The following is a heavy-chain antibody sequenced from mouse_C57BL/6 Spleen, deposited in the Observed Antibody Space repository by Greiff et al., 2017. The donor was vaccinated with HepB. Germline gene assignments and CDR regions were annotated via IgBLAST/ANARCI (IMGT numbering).Heavy chain of an antibody. V-gene: IGHV1-82*01. CDR3: ARKKSRYDTDYAMDY. Sequence: QVQLKQSGPELVKPGASVKISCKASGYAFSSSWMNWVKQRPGKGLEWIGRIYPGDGDTNYNGKFKGKATLTADKSSSTAYMQLSSLTSEDSAVYFCARKKSRYDTDYAMDYWCQGTSATVSS. J-gene: IGHJ4*01. CDR2: IYPGDGDT. D-gene: IGHD1-1*01. CDR1: GYAFSSSW.